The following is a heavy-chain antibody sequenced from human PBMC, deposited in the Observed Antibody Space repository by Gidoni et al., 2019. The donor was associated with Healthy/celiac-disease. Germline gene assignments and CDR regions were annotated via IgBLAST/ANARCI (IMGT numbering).Heavy chain of an antibody. J-gene: IGHJ6*02. Sequence: EVQLLESGGGLVQPGGSLRLSCAASGFTFSSYAMSWVRQAPGKGLEWFSATSCSGATPYYADSVQVRFTISRYNSKNTLYLQMNGLRAYDTAVYYFALGSIVVVPAAILCFGMDVWGQGTTVTVSS. CDR3: ALGSIVVVPAAILCFGMDV. CDR2: TSCSGATP. D-gene: IGHD2-2*02. CDR1: GFTFSSYA. V-gene: IGHV3-23*01.